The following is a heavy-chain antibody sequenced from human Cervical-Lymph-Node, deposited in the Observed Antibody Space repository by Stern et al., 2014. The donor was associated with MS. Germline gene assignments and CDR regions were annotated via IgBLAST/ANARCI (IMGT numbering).Heavy chain of an antibody. J-gene: IGHJ4*02. D-gene: IGHD1-1*01. CDR2: ITNVGST. Sequence: QLVQSGGGVIQPGGSLCLSCTASGVTVSRDYMTWVRQAPGKGLEWVSLITNVGSTFYTDSVKGRFTISRDDSKNTVYLHMTSLRAEDTAMYYCARDTSSPERSDWWGQGTLVTVSS. CDR1: GVTVSRDY. CDR3: ARDTSSPERSDW. V-gene: IGHV3-53*01.